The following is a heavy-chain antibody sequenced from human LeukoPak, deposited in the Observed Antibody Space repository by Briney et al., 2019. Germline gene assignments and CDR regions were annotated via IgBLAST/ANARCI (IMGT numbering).Heavy chain of an antibody. CDR1: GGSMSSYY. V-gene: IGHV4-59*01. J-gene: IGHJ6*02. CDR2: IYYSGST. Sequence: SETLSLICTVSGGSMSSYYWSWIRQPPGKGLEWIGYIYYSGSTNYNPSLKSRVTISVDTSKNQFSLNLSSVTAADTAVYYCARVVYYGVDVWGQGTTVTASS. CDR3: ARVVYYGVDV.